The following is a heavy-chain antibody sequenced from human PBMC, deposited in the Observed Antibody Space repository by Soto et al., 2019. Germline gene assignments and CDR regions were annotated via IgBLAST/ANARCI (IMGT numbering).Heavy chain of an antibody. Sequence: VRQTRGQRLEWIGWIVVGSGNTNYAQKFQERVTITRDMSTSTAYMELSSLRSEDTDVYYCAGIEWELLSVDGMGVWGQ. CDR2: IVVGSGNT. J-gene: IGHJ6*02. CDR3: AGIEWELLSVDGMGV. D-gene: IGHD1-26*01. V-gene: IGHV1-58*01.